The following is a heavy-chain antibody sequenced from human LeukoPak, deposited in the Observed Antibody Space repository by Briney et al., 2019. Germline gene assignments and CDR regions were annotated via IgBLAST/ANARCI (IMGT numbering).Heavy chain of an antibody. Sequence: SETLSLTCTVSGGSISSYYWSWIRQPPGKGLEWIGYIYYSGSTNYNPSLKSRVTISVDTSKNQFSLKLSSVTAADTAVYYCARASIAVAGTGNWFDPWGQGTLVTVSS. CDR1: GGSISSYY. CDR2: IYYSGST. CDR3: ARASIAVAGTGNWFDP. V-gene: IGHV4-59*01. J-gene: IGHJ5*02. D-gene: IGHD6-19*01.